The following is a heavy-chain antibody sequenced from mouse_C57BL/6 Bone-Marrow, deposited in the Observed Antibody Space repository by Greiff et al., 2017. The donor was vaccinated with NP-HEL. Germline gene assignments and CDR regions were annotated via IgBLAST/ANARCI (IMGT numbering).Heavy chain of an antibody. D-gene: IGHD5-1-1*01. V-gene: IGHV1-19*01. Sequence: EVQLQQSGPVLVKPGASVKMSCKASGYTFTDYYMNWVKQSHGKSLEWIGVINPYNGGTSYNQKFKGKATLTVDKSSSTAYVELNSLTSEDSAVYYCARRYPAMDYWGQGTSVTVSS. CDR3: ARRYPAMDY. CDR2: INPYNGGT. J-gene: IGHJ4*01. CDR1: GYTFTDYY.